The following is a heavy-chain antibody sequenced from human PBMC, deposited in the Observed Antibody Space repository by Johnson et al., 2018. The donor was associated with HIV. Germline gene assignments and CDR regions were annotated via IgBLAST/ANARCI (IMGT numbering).Heavy chain of an antibody. D-gene: IGHD3-22*01. CDR2: IRYDGSNE. V-gene: IGHV3-30*02. J-gene: IGHJ3*02. CDR3: AREGPNYYDRSAYYAFDI. CDR1: RFTFSSYG. Sequence: QVQLVESGGDVVQPGGSLRLSCAASRFTFSSYGMHWVRQAPGKGLEWVAFIRYDGSNEYYADSVKGRFTISRDNAKNSLFLQMHSLRAEDTALYYCAREGPNYYDRSAYYAFDIWGQGTTVTVSS.